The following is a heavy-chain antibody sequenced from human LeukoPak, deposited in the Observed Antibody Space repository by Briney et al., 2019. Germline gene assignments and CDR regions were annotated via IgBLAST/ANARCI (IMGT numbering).Heavy chain of an antibody. J-gene: IGHJ4*02. Sequence: ASVRVSCKASGYTFTGNHMHWVRQAPGQGLEWMGWINPIRGGTNYAQKFQGRVIMTRDTSISTAYMELSRLGSDDTAVYYCARGGSTDSIHSCGGNCYFLDYWGQGTLVTVSS. D-gene: IGHD2-21*02. CDR1: GYTFTGNH. CDR3: ARGGSTDSIHSCGGNCYFLDY. CDR2: INPIRGGT. V-gene: IGHV1-2*02.